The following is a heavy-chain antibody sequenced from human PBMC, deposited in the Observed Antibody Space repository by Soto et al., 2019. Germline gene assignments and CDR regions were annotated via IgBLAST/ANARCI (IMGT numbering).Heavy chain of an antibody. D-gene: IGHD3-9*01. J-gene: IGHJ4*02. CDR3: ASLQAQNYDIMTGFDY. CDR1: GGSINSSSYY. Sequence: SETLSLTCTVSGGSINSSSYYWGWIREPPGKGLEWIGSIYYSGSTYYNPSLKSRVTISVDTSKNQFSLKLSSVTAADTAVYYCASLQAQNYDIMTGFDYWGQGTLVTVSS. V-gene: IGHV4-39*01. CDR2: IYYSGST.